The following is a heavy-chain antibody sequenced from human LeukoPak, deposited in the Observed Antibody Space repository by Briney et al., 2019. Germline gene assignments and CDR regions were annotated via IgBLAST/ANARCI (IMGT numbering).Heavy chain of an antibody. CDR2: ISSSSSYI. Sequence: PGGSLRLSCAASGFAFSSYAMHWVRQAPGKGLEWVSSISSSSSYIYYADSVKGRFTISRDNAKNSLYLQMNSLRAEDTAVYYCARVRRYTALPDAFDIWGQGTMVTVSS. V-gene: IGHV3-21*01. CDR1: GFAFSSYA. J-gene: IGHJ3*02. CDR3: ARVRRYTALPDAFDI. D-gene: IGHD3-9*01.